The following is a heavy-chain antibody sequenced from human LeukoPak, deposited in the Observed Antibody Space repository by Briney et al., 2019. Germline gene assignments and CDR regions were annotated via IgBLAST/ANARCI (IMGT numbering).Heavy chain of an antibody. Sequence: PSETLSLTCTVSGGSISTSNYYWGWIRQPPGKGLEWIGNIFYSGSTYYSPSLKSRVTISVDTSKNQFSLKLSSVTAADTAVYYCARDRHSNYVRVVDYWGQGTLVTVSS. CDR3: ARDRHSNYVRVVDY. V-gene: IGHV4-39*07. J-gene: IGHJ4*02. CDR1: GGSISTSNYY. D-gene: IGHD4-11*01. CDR2: IFYSGST.